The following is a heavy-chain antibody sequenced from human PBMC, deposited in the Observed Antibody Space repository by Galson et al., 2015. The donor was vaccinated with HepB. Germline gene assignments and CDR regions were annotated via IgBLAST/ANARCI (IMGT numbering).Heavy chain of an antibody. CDR3: ARDGSRDCSGPTCYFYYYHYMDV. CDR1: RFTFDNYA. V-gene: IGHV3-23*01. D-gene: IGHD2-15*01. J-gene: IGHJ6*03. Sequence: SLRLSCAASRFTFDNYAMSWVRQAPGKGLEWVAGISGSGGSTHSADSVKGRFTISRDNSKNMLFLEMNSLRADDAAVYYCARDGSRDCSGPTCYFYYYHYMDVWGKGTTVTVSS. CDR2: ISGSGGST.